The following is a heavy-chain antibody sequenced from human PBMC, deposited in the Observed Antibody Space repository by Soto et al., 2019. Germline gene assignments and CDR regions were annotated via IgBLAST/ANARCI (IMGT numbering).Heavy chain of an antibody. V-gene: IGHV3-74*01. CDR1: GVSFCSYV. CDR3: ARGGLYSYGPDAFDI. CDR2: INSDGSST. Sequence: GGCLRLSCAASGVSFCSYVMHWVRQAPGKGLVWVSRINSDGSSTSYADSVKGRFTISRDNAKNTLYLQMNSLRAEDTAVYYCARGGLYSYGPDAFDIWGQGTMVT. J-gene: IGHJ3*02. D-gene: IGHD5-18*01.